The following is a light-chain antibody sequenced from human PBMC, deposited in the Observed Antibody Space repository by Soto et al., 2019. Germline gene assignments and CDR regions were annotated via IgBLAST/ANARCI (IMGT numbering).Light chain of an antibody. CDR1: QAISSS. J-gene: IGKJ3*01. CDR2: AAS. CDR3: QQLNAFPPT. V-gene: IGKV1-9*01. Sequence: IQLTQSPSSLSASVGDRVTITCRASQAISSSLGWYQQKPGEAPKLLIYAASILQTAVPSRFSGSGSGTDFTLTISSLQPEDFATYYCQQLNAFPPTFGPGTKVDIK.